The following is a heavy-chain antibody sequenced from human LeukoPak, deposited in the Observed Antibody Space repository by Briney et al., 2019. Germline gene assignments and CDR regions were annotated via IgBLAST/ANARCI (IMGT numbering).Heavy chain of an antibody. Sequence: SETLSLTCTVSAGSISSYYRSWVRQPPGRGLEWIGHIYYSGSTNYNPSLKSRVTISVDTSKNQFSLKLRSATAADTAVYYCARRGSGSYSPFDYWGQGTLVTVSS. J-gene: IGHJ4*02. CDR2: IYYSGST. V-gene: IGHV4-59*08. CDR3: ARRGSGSYSPFDY. CDR1: AGSISSYY. D-gene: IGHD3-10*01.